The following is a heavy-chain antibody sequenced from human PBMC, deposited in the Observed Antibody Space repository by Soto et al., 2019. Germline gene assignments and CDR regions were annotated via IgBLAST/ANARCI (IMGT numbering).Heavy chain of an antibody. CDR1: GFSFSTYA. D-gene: IGHD2-2*01. Sequence: EVQLLESGGGLVQPGGSLRLSCAASGFSFSTYAMSWVRQAPGKGLEWVSGISAGGGNTYYADSVRGRFTISRDNSKNTVDLQISRLRAEDTDLYYCAKHSEYQLLSWLDPWGLGTLVTVSS. J-gene: IGHJ5*02. CDR2: ISAGGGNT. CDR3: AKHSEYQLLSWLDP. V-gene: IGHV3-23*01.